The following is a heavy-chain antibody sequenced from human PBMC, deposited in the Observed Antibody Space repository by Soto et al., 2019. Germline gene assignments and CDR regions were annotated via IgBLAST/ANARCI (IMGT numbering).Heavy chain of an antibody. D-gene: IGHD5-12*01. V-gene: IGHV4-31*11. Sequence: SETLSLTCAVSGGTISRGGYYWSWIRQHPGKGLEWIGYIYYSGSTYYNPSLKSRVTISVDTSKNQFSLKLSSVTAADTAVYYCARALEIVATSFDYWGQGTLVTVSS. CDR2: IYYSGST. CDR3: ARALEIVATSFDY. J-gene: IGHJ4*02. CDR1: GGTISRGGYY.